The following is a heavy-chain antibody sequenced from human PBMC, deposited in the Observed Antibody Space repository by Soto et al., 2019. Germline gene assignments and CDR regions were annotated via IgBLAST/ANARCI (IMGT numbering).Heavy chain of an antibody. D-gene: IGHD3-10*01. CDR1: GDTFSFYT. J-gene: IGHJ4*02. Sequence: QVQLVQSGAEVKKPGSSVRLSCTASGDTFSFYTISWVRQAPGQGPEWMGRVIPMGGMADYPQNFQGRVTNIADKSKSTAYMVLSSLRSDDTAFYFWATNYGSGSTHFDYWGQGTLVTVSS. CDR3: ATNYGSGSTHFDY. V-gene: IGHV1-69*02. CDR2: VIPMGGMA.